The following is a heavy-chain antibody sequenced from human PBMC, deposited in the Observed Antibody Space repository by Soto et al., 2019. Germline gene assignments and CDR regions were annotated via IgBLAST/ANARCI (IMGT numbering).Heavy chain of an antibody. J-gene: IGHJ6*02. CDR2: IYYSGST. CDR3: ARDLGYCSGGSCSQYGMDV. D-gene: IGHD2-15*01. CDR1: GGSISSGGYY. Sequence: QVQLQESGPGLVKPSQTLSLTCTVSGGSISSGGYYWSWIRQHPGKGLEWIGYIYYSGSTYYNPSIKSRVTVSVDTSKNQFCLKLSSVTAADTAVYYCARDLGYCSGGSCSQYGMDVWGQGTTVTVSS. V-gene: IGHV4-31*03.